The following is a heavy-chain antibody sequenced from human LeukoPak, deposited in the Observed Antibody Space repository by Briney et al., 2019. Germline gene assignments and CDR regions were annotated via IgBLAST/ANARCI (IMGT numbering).Heavy chain of an antibody. J-gene: IGHJ6*02. V-gene: IGHV3-23*01. Sequence: PGGSLRLSCAATGFTFSTCAMSWVRQAPGKGLEWVSAISITGVSTYYADSVKGRFTISRDNSKNTLYLHINSLRAEDTALYFCARDGFGSAGSRGYYGMGVGGQGTTVTVSS. CDR1: GFTFSTCA. D-gene: IGHD6-25*01. CDR3: ARDGFGSAGSRGYYGMGV. CDR2: ISITGVST.